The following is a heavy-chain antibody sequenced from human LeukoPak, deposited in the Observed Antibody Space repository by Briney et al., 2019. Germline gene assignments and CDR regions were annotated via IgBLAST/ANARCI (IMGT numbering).Heavy chain of an antibody. V-gene: IGHV3-21*01. CDR1: GFTFSSYG. CDR3: ARETYNDFWSGLNWFDP. CDR2: ISPSSSSI. J-gene: IGHJ5*02. Sequence: GGSLRLSRAAPGFTFSSYGMHWVRQAPGKGLEWVSSISPSSSSIYYADSVRGRFTVSRDNAKKSLSLQMNSLRVEDTAIYYCARETYNDFWSGLNWFDPWGQGTLVTVSS. D-gene: IGHD3-3*01.